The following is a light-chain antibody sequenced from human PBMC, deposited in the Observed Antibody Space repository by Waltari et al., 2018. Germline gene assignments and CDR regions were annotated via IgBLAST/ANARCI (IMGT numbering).Light chain of an antibody. CDR2: GSS. J-gene: IGKJ1*01. CDR3: QHYVRLPAT. Sequence: EIVLTQSPGTLSLSPGERANLSCRASQSVSRDLAWYQQKPVQAPRLLIYGSSSRATGISDRFSGSGSGTDFSLTISRLEAEDFAVYYCQHYVRLPATFGQGTKVEIK. V-gene: IGKV3-20*01. CDR1: QSVSRD.